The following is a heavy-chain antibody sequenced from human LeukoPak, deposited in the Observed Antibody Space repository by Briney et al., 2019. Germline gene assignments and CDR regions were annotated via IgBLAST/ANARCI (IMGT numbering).Heavy chain of an antibody. D-gene: IGHD1-14*01. Sequence: GGSLTLSRAASGFTVITNDITWVRQAPGKGLEWVSVLYSDGNTKYADSVQGRFTISRDNSKNTLYLEMNSLSPDDTAVYYCARGVEPLAANTLAYRGQATLVTVSS. CDR2: LYSDGNT. V-gene: IGHV3-53*01. J-gene: IGHJ4*02. CDR3: ARGVEPLAANTLAY. CDR1: GFTVITND.